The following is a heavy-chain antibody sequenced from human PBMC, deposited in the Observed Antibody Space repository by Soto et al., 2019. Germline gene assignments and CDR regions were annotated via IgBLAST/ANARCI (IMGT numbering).Heavy chain of an antibody. D-gene: IGHD5-18*01. J-gene: IGHJ4*02. CDR3: AKETGQRGSSYGAYFDY. CDR1: GFTLSNHG. CDR2: TSHDGSVQ. V-gene: IGHV3-30*18. Sequence: QVQLVESGGGVVQPGRSLRLSCAASGFTLSNHGMQWVRQAPGKGLEWVAVTSHDGSVQYYAYSVKGRFTISRDNSKNTLYLQMSSLRTEDTAIYFCAKETGQRGSSYGAYFDYWGQGTLVTVSS.